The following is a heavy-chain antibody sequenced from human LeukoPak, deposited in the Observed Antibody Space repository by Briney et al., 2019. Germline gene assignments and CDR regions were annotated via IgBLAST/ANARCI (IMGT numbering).Heavy chain of an antibody. V-gene: IGHV3-33*01. CDR3: ARANRPFHTSGWYKDY. J-gene: IGHJ4*02. D-gene: IGHD6-19*01. Sequence: GGSLRLSCAASGFSFSTYGIHWVRQAPGKGLEWVAVIWFDGNNKYYADSVKGRFTISRDNSKSTLYLEMNSLRVEDTAVYYCARANRPFHTSGWYKDYWGQGTLVTVSS. CDR1: GFSFSTYG. CDR2: IWFDGNNK.